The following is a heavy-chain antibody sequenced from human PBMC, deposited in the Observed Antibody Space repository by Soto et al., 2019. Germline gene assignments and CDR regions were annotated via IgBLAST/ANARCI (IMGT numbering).Heavy chain of an antibody. CDR1: GGSFSGYY. J-gene: IGHJ4*02. V-gene: IGHV4-34*01. Sequence: PSETLSLTCAVYGGSFSGYYWTWIRQPPGEGLEWIGEIHHSGSTNCNPSLKSRVTISVDTSKNQFSLKLSSVTAADTAVYYCGRASNKRGYSYGPDYWGQGTLVTVSS. D-gene: IGHD5-18*01. CDR2: IHHSGST. CDR3: GRASNKRGYSYGPDY.